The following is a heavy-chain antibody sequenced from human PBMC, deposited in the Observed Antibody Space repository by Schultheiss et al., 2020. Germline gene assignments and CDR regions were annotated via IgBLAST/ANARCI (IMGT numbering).Heavy chain of an antibody. J-gene: IGHJ6*02. CDR1: GFTFSSYA. CDR3: AKSTGASYYYGMDV. D-gene: IGHD1-14*01. V-gene: IGHV3-9*01. Sequence: GGSLRLSCAASGFTFSSYAMHWVRQAPGKGLEWVSGISWNSGSIGYADSVKGRFTISRDNAKNSLYLQMNSLRAEDTALYYCAKSTGASYYYGMDVWDQGTTVTVSS. CDR2: ISWNSGSI.